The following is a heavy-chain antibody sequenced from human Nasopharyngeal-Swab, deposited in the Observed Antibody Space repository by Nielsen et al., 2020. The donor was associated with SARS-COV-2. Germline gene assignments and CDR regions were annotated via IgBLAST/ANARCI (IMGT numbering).Heavy chain of an antibody. CDR1: GYTFTSYA. CDR2: INAGNGNT. D-gene: IGHD3-3*02. V-gene: IGHV1-3*01. Sequence: ASVKVSCKASGYTFTSYAMHWLRQAPGQRLEWMGWINAGNGNTKYSQKFQGRVTITRDTSASTAYMELSSLRSEDTAVYYCARLAPLKFYYYYMDVWGKGTTVTVSS. CDR3: ARLAPLKFYYYYMDV. J-gene: IGHJ6*03.